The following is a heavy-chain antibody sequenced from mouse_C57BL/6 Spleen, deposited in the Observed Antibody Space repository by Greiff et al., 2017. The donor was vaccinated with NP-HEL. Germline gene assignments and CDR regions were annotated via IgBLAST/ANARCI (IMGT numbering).Heavy chain of an antibody. CDR2: ISNLAYSI. V-gene: IGHV5-15*01. J-gene: IGHJ4*01. CDR3: ARQGGPLDY. Sequence: EVQRVESGGGLVQPGGSLKLSCAASGFTFSDYGMAWVRQAPRKGPAWVAFISNLAYSIYYADTVTGRFTISRENAKNTLYLEMSSLRSEDTAMYYCARQGGPLDYWGQGTSVTVSS. CDR1: GFTFSDYG.